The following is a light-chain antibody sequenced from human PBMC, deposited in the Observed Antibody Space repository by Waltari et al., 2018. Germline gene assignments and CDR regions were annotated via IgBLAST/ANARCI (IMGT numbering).Light chain of an antibody. V-gene: IGKV3-11*01. J-gene: IGKJ2*01. CDR1: QTVRSS. Sequence: EIVLTQSPATLSLSPGARATLSCRASQTVRSSLAWYQQSPGQTPRLLIFDASSRAPGIPAKLSGSGSVTEFTLTVSSLEPEDFSVYYCQQRLSWPYTFGQGTRVEIK. CDR3: QQRLSWPYT. CDR2: DAS.